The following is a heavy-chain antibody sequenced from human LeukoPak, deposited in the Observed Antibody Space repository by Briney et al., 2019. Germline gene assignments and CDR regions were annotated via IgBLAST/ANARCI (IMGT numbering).Heavy chain of an antibody. V-gene: IGHV3-7*04. D-gene: IGHD2-2*01. Sequence: GGSLRLSCAASGFTFSSYWMSWVRQAPGKGLEWVANIKEDGSEKFYVDSVKGRFTISRDNAKNTLYLQVNSLRAEDTAVYYCARVSYCSSASCYDYWGQGTLVTVSS. CDR2: IKEDGSEK. CDR3: ARVSYCSSASCYDY. J-gene: IGHJ4*02. CDR1: GFTFSSYW.